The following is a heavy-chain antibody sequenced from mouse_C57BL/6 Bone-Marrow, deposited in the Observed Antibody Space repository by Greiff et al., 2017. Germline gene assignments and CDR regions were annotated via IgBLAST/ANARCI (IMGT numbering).Heavy chain of an antibody. CDR1: GYAFTNYL. J-gene: IGHJ4*01. V-gene: IGHV1-54*01. CDR3: ARGDYYGSSYVRSTYAMDY. Sequence: QVQLQQSGAELVRPGTSVKVSCKASGYAFTNYLIEWVKQRPGQGLEWIGVINPGSGGTNYNEKFKGKATLTADKSSSTAYMQLSSLTSEDSAVYFCARGDYYGSSYVRSTYAMDYWGQGTSVTVSS. CDR2: INPGSGGT. D-gene: IGHD1-1*01.